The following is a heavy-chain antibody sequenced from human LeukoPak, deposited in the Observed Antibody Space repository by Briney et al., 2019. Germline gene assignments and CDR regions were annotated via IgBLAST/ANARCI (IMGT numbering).Heavy chain of an antibody. D-gene: IGHD3-22*01. CDR1: GFTFSSYA. V-gene: IGHV3-64*01. Sequence: GGSLRLSCAASGFTFSSYAMLWVRQAPGKGLEYVSAISSNGGNTYYANSVKGRFTISRDNSKNTLYLQMGSLRAEDMAVYYCARDPNYYDLLDYGMDVWGQGTTVTVSS. CDR2: ISSNGGNT. CDR3: ARDPNYYDLLDYGMDV. J-gene: IGHJ6*02.